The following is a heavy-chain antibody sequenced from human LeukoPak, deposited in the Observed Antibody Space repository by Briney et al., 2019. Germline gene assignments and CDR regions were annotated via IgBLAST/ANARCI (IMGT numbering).Heavy chain of an antibody. Sequence: GGSLRLSCAASGFTFSSYSMNWVRQAPGKGLEWVSYISRSSSTIYYADSVKVRFTISRDNAKNSLYLQMNSLGAEDTAVYYCARGPVAGSGPKYYFDYWGQGTLVTVSS. CDR2: ISRSSSTI. D-gene: IGHD6-19*01. V-gene: IGHV3-48*01. CDR3: ARGPVAGSGPKYYFDY. CDR1: GFTFSSYS. J-gene: IGHJ4*02.